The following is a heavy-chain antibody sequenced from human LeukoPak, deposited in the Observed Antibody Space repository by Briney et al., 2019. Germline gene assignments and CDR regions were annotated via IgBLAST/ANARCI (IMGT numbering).Heavy chain of an antibody. Sequence: ASVKVSCKASGGTFSSYTISWVRQAPGQGLEWMGRIIPILGIANYAQKFQGRVTITADKSTSTAYMELSSLRSEDTAVYYCARGYSSSWYSSLIIDYWGQGTLVTVSS. J-gene: IGHJ4*02. CDR1: GGTFSSYT. D-gene: IGHD6-13*01. CDR3: ARGYSSSWYSSLIIDY. CDR2: IIPILGIA. V-gene: IGHV1-69*02.